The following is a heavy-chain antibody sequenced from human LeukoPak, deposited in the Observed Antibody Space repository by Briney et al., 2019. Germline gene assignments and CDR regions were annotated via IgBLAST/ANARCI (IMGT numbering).Heavy chain of an antibody. V-gene: IGHV1-46*01. D-gene: IGHD5-24*01. CDR3: ARVSGDGYNDY. CDR2: INPSGGSA. Sequence: ASVKVSCKASGYTFTSYYMHWVRQAPGQGLEWMGIINPSGGSASYAQKFQGRVTMPRDTSTSTVYMELSSLRSEDTAVYYCARVSGDGYNDYWGQGTLVTVSS. J-gene: IGHJ4*02. CDR1: GYTFTSYY.